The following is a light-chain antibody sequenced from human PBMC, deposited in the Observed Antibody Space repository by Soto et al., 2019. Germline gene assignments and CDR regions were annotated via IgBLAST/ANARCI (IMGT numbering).Light chain of an antibody. Sequence: QSVLTQSPSASASLGASVKLTCTLSSGHNSYPIAWHQQQPEKGPRYLMKLNSDGSHSKGDGIPDRFSGSSSGAERYLTISSLQSEDEADYYCQTWGTGTVVFGGGTQLTVL. V-gene: IGLV4-69*01. CDR1: SGHNSYP. CDR2: LNSDGSH. CDR3: QTWGTGTVV. J-gene: IGLJ2*01.